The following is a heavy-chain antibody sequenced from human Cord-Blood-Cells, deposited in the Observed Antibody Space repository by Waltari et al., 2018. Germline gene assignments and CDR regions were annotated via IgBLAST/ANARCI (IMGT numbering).Heavy chain of an antibody. V-gene: IGHV1-8*01. Sequence: QVQLVQSGAEVKKPGASVKVSCKASGYTFTSYDINWVRQATGQGLEWMGWMNPNSGNTGYAQKFQGRVTMTRNTSISTAYMELSSLRSEDTAVYYCARGVPYSSSWRNWFDPWGQGTLVTVSS. D-gene: IGHD6-13*01. J-gene: IGHJ5*02. CDR3: ARGVPYSSSWRNWFDP. CDR2: MNPNSGNT. CDR1: GYTFTSYD.